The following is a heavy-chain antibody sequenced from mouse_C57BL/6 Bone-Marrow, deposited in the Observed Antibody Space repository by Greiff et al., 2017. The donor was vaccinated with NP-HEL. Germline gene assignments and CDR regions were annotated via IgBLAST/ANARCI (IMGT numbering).Heavy chain of an antibody. Sequence: QVQLQQSGAELAKPGASVKLSCKASGYTFTSYWMHWVKQRPGQGLEWIGYINPSSGYTKYNQKFKDKATLTADKSSSTAYMQLVSMTYDASADYYCAPFIYYGNSRYAMDYWGTGTSVTVSS. D-gene: IGHD2-1*01. CDR2: INPSSGYT. J-gene: IGHJ4*01. CDR3: APFIYYGNSRYAMDY. V-gene: IGHV1-7*01. CDR1: GYTFTSYW.